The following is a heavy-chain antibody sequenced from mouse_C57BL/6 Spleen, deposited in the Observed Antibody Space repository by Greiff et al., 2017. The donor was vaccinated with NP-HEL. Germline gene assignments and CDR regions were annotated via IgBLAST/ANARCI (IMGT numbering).Heavy chain of an antibody. V-gene: IGHV1-18*01. D-gene: IGHD2-4*01. Sequence: EVQLQQSGPELVKPGASVQIPCKASGYTFTDYNMDWVKQSHGKSLEWIGDINPNNGGTIYNQKFKGKATLTVDKSSSTAYMALRSLTSEDTAVYYCARRGDYYDYGFAYWGQGNLVTVSA. J-gene: IGHJ3*01. CDR2: INPNNGGT. CDR3: ARRGDYYDYGFAY. CDR1: GYTFTDYN.